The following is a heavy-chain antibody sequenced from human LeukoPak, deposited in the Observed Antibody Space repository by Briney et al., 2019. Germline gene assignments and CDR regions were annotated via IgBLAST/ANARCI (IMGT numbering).Heavy chain of an antibody. D-gene: IGHD5-24*01. CDR1: GYSFTSYW. CDR2: IYPGDSDT. Sequence: GESLKISCKGSGYSFTSYWIGWVRQMSGKGLEWMGIIYPGDSDTRYSPSFQGQVTISADKSISTAYLQWSSLKASDTAMYYCARQDAEMATIRYFDYWGQGTLVTVSS. J-gene: IGHJ4*02. V-gene: IGHV5-51*01. CDR3: ARQDAEMATIRYFDY.